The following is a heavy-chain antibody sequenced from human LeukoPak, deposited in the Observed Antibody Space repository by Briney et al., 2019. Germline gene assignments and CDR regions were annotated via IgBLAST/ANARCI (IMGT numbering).Heavy chain of an antibody. CDR2: IYASGST. CDR1: GGSISSYY. J-gene: IGHJ6*03. Sequence: TSETLSLTCTVSGGSISSYYWSWIRQPAGKGLEWIGRIYASGSTNYNPSLKSRVTMSVDTSKNQFSLKLSSVTAADTAVYYCASSGYSSRGGYYYFYYMDVWGKGTTVTVSS. V-gene: IGHV4-4*07. CDR3: ASSGYSSRGGYYYFYYMDV. D-gene: IGHD6-13*01.